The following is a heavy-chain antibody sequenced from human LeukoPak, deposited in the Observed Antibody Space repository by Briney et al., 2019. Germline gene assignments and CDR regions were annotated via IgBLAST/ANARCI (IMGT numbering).Heavy chain of an antibody. CDR2: INPNSGGT. Sequence: ASVKVSCKTSGYTFSGYYMHWVRQAPGQGLEWMGWINPNSGGTNYAQKVQGRVTMTRDTSISTAYMELSRLRSDDTAVYYCARELYSGSYGGDFDYWGQGTLVTVSS. J-gene: IGHJ4*02. D-gene: IGHD1-26*01. V-gene: IGHV1-2*02. CDR3: ARELYSGSYGGDFDY. CDR1: GYTFSGYY.